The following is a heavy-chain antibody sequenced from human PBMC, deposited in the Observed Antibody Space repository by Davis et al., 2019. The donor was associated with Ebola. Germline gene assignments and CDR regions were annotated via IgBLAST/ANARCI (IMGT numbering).Heavy chain of an antibody. CDR1: GFTVSSNY. V-gene: IGHV3-73*01. Sequence: GGSLRLSCAVSGFTVSSNYMSWVRQAPGKGLEWIGRIRSKANSYATAYAASVKGRFTISRDDSKNTAYLQMNSLKTEDTAVYYCTTTMVQGVMTYDYWGQGTLVTVSS. D-gene: IGHD3-10*01. CDR2: IRSKANSYAT. CDR3: TTTMVQGVMTYDY. J-gene: IGHJ4*02.